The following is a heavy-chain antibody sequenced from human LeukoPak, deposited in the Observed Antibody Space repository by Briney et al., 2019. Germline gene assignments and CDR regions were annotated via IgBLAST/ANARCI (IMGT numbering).Heavy chain of an antibody. Sequence: GGSLRLSCAASGFTFSSYSMNWVRQAPGKGLEWVSSISGSNSYIYYADSVKGRFTISRDNAKNSLYLQMNSLRAEDTAVYYCERAPEDYSDTPGYFDYWGQGVLVTVSS. V-gene: IGHV3-21*06. D-gene: IGHD3-16*01. CDR2: ISGSNSYI. CDR3: ERAPEDYSDTPGYFDY. CDR1: GFTFSSYS. J-gene: IGHJ4*02.